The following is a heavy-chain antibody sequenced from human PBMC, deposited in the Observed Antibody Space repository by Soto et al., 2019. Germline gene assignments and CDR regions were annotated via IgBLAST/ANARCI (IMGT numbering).Heavy chain of an antibody. CDR3: ARDGIGGGSLGSFHFDY. CDR2: ISSSSSNI. J-gene: IGHJ4*02. V-gene: IGHV3-48*02. D-gene: IGHD2-15*01. Sequence: GGSLRLSCAVSGFTLSSFSMNWVRQAPGKGLEWVSYISSSSSNIYYADSVKGRFTISRDNAKNSLYLYMNSLRDEDTAVYYCARDGIGGGSLGSFHFDYWGQGT. CDR1: GFTLSSFS.